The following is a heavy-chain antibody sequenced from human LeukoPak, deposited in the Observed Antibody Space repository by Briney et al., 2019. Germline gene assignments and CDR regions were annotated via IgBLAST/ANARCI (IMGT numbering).Heavy chain of an antibody. CDR3: ARSMSYGSGRPIDY. D-gene: IGHD3-10*01. J-gene: IGHJ4*02. V-gene: IGHV4-39*07. CDR2: IYYSGST. Sequence: SETLSLTCTVSGGSISSTSYYWGWIRQPPGKGLEWIGSIYYSGSTYYNPSLKSRVAISVDTSKNQFSLKLSSVTAADTAVYHCARSMSYGSGRPIDYWGQGTLVTVSS. CDR1: GGSISSTSYY.